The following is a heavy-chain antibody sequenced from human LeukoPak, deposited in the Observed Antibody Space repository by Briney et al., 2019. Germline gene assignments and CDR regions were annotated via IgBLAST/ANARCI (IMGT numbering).Heavy chain of an antibody. V-gene: IGHV4-59*12. J-gene: IGHJ5*02. Sequence: MSSETLSLTCTVSDDSITMYYWTWIRQPPGKGLEWIGYVDHTGSTKFNPSLNGRVSISRDTSNNFFSLTLTSVTAADTAVCYCVRLESAAAGNRWFDPWGQGILVTVSS. CDR1: DDSITMYY. CDR3: VRLESAAAGNRWFDP. CDR2: VDHTGST. D-gene: IGHD6-13*01.